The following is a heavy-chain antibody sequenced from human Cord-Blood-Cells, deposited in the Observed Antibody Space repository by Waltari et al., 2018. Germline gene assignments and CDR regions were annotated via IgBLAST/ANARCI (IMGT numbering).Heavy chain of an antibody. CDR2: IYPGDSDT. V-gene: IGHV5-51*01. Sequence: EVQLVQSGAEVKKPGESLKISCKGSGYSFTSSWIGWVRQMPGKGLEWMGIIYPGDSDTRYSPSFQGQVTISADKSISTAYLQWSSLKASDTAMYYCARLLPSYYDFWSGYSAFDYWGQGTLVTVSS. D-gene: IGHD3-3*01. CDR3: ARLLPSYYDFWSGYSAFDY. J-gene: IGHJ4*02. CDR1: GYSFTSSW.